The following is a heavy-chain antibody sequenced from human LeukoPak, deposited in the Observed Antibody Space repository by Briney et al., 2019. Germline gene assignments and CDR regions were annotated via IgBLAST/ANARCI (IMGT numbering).Heavy chain of an antibody. Sequence: GGSLRLSCVASAFTFKTYTLNWVRQTPGKGLEWVSYISTAGNLTIYADSVRGRFTISRDNAKTSLYLYMNSMTPEATAVSYCARTVEGHFDFRGQGTLVTVSS. CDR1: AFTFKTYT. CDR3: ARTVEGHFDF. D-gene: IGHD5-24*01. J-gene: IGHJ4*02. V-gene: IGHV3-21*01. CDR2: ISTAGNLT.